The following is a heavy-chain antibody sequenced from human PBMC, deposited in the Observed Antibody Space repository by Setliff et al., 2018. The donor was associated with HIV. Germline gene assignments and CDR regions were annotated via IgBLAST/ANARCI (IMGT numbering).Heavy chain of an antibody. CDR2: LSPSGTT. CDR1: GGSFSNYY. V-gene: IGHV4-34*01. CDR3: AAFLVSPVTTQDY. J-gene: IGHJ4*02. D-gene: IGHD4-17*01. Sequence: SETLSLTCTVYGGSFSNYYTNWIRQPPGRGLEWIGELSPSGTTRPNPSLQSRVIISLDTSKNQFSLKLTSVTAADTAMYYCAAFLVSPVTTQDYWGQGTPVTVSS.